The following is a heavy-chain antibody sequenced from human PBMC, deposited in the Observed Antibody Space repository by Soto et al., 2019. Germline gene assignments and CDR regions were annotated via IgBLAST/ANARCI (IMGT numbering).Heavy chain of an antibody. CDR3: AKGVPAATRYFQH. V-gene: IGHV3-74*01. D-gene: IGHD2-2*01. J-gene: IGHJ1*01. CDR2: INSDGSSA. CDR1: GFSFSSYW. Sequence: VQLVESGGGLVQPGGSLRLSCAASGFSFSSYWMHWVRHAPGKGLVWVSRINSDGSSATYADSVKGRFTICRDNDKNTMYLQMNSLTPEDSAAYYCAKGVPAATRYFQHWGQGTLVTVSS.